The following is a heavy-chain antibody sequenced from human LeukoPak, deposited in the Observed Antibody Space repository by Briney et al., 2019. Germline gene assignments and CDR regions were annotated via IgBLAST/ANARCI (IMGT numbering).Heavy chain of an antibody. J-gene: IGHJ3*02. D-gene: IGHD3-22*01. CDR2: ITSGGST. CDR1: TFTFSNNA. Sequence: GGSLRLSCAASTFTFSNNAMSWVRQAPGKGLEWVSGITSGGSTYYRDSVKGRFTISRDNSKKMLYLQMNTPRAADTAVYYCAKALRSDYYDAFDIWGQGTMVTVS. CDR3: AKALRSDYYDAFDI. V-gene: IGHV3-23*01.